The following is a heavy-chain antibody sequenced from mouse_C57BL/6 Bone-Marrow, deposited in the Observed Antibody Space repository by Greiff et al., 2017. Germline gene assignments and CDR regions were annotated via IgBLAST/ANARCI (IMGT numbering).Heavy chain of an antibody. Sequence: EVQLVESGGGLVQPTGSLKLSCAASGFSFNTYAMNWVRQAPGKGLEWVARIRSKSNNYATYYADSVKDRFTISRDDSESSLYLQMNILNTEDTAMYYCVRPSDVYKGSWLAYWGQGTLVTVSA. CDR2: IRSKSNNYAT. CDR1: GFSFNTYA. CDR3: VRPSDVYKGSWLAY. V-gene: IGHV10-1*01. D-gene: IGHD2-3*01. J-gene: IGHJ3*01.